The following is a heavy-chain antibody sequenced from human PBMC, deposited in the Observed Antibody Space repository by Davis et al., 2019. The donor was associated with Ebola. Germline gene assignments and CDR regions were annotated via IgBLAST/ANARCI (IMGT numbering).Heavy chain of an antibody. CDR2: ISGSGGST. V-gene: IGHV3-23*01. Sequence: GGSLRLSCEVSGFTFSKYGMLWVRQAPGKGLEWVSAISGSGGSTYYADSVKGRFTISRDNSKNTLYLQMNSLRAEDTAVYYCAKELTMIRTLYDYWGQGTLVTVSS. CDR1: GFTFSKYG. D-gene: IGHD3-22*01. CDR3: AKELTMIRTLYDY. J-gene: IGHJ4*02.